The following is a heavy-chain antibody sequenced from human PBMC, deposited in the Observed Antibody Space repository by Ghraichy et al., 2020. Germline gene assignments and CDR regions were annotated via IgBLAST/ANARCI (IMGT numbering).Heavy chain of an antibody. CDR3: AKGVRYFDWEPGDY. Sequence: GSLRLSCAASGLSFSNYVMNWVRQAPGKGLEWVSAVSGGGGSTYYADSLKGRFTVSRDNSKNTLYLQLNSLRAEDTAVYYCAKGVRYFDWEPGDYWGQGTLVTVSS. CDR2: VSGGGGST. D-gene: IGHD3-9*01. V-gene: IGHV3-23*01. CDR1: GLSFSNYV. J-gene: IGHJ4*02.